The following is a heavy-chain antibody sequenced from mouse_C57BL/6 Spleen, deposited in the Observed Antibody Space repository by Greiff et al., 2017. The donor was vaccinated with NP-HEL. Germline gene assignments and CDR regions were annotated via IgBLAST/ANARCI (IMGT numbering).Heavy chain of an antibody. V-gene: IGHV5-6*01. CDR2: ISSGGSYT. D-gene: IGHD1-1*01. CDR3: ARDQLRYAMDY. Sequence: EVNVVESGGDLVKPGGSLKLSCAASGFTFSSYGMSWVRQTPDKRLEWVATISSGGSYTYYPDSVKGRFTISRDNAKNTLYLQMSSLKSEDTAMYYCARDQLRYAMDYWGQGTSVTVSS. CDR1: GFTFSSYG. J-gene: IGHJ4*01.